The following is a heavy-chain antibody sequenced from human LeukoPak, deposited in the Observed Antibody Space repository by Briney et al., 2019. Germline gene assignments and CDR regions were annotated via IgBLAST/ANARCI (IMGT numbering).Heavy chain of an antibody. CDR2: ISYDGSNK. J-gene: IGHJ6*02. CDR3: AKDRSLPRGMDV. V-gene: IGHV3-30*18. Sequence: GGSLRLSCAASGFTFSSYGMHWVRQAPGNGLEWVAVISYDGSNKYYADSVKGRFTISRDNSKNTLYLQMNSLRAEDTAVYYCAKDRSLPRGMDVWGQGTTVTVSS. CDR1: GFTFSSYG.